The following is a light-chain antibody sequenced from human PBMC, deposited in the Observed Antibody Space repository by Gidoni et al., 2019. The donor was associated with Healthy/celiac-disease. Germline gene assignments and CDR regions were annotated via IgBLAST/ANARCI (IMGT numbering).Light chain of an antibody. CDR3: QQLNSYPLT. J-gene: IGKJ4*01. Sequence: DIQLTQSPSFLSASLGDRVTIPCRASQGISSYLDWYQQKPGKAPKLLIYAASTLQSGVPSRFSGSGSGTEFTLTISSLQPEDFATYYCQQLNSYPLTFGGGTKVEIK. V-gene: IGKV1-9*01. CDR2: AAS. CDR1: QGISSY.